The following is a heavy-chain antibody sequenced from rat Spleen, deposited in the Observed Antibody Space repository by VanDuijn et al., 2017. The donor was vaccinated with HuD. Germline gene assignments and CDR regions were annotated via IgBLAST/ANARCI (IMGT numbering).Heavy chain of an antibody. CDR2: ISTGGGNT. CDR1: GFTYSNYV. V-gene: IGHV5S13*01. Sequence: EVQLVESGGGLVQPGRSLKLSCAASGFTYSNYVMAWVRQAPTKGLEWVASISTGGGNTYYRDSVKGRFTISRDNAKNTLYLQMDSLRSEDTATYYCTRARVYGYDYDWYFDFWGPGTMVTVSS. J-gene: IGHJ1*01. D-gene: IGHD1-7*01. CDR3: TRARVYGYDYDWYFDF.